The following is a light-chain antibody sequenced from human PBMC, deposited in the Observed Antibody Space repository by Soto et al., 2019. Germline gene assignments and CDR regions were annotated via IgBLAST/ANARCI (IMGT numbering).Light chain of an antibody. J-gene: IGKJ5*01. CDR3: QQAMSFPIT. Sequence: DIQMTQSPSSVSASVGDRVTITCRASQGINSWLAWYQQKPGKAPNLLIYTASSLQTGVPSRFSGSGSGTDFTLTISSLQPEDFATYYCQQAMSFPITFGPGTRLEIK. CDR1: QGINSW. V-gene: IGKV1-12*01. CDR2: TAS.